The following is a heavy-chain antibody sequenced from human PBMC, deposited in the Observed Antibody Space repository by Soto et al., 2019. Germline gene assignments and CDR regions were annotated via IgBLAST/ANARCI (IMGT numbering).Heavy chain of an antibody. CDR2: INHSGST. J-gene: IGHJ4*02. D-gene: IGHD5-18*01. V-gene: IGHV4-34*01. CDR1: GGSFSGYY. Sequence: QVQLQQWGAGLLKPSETLSLTCAVYGGSFSGYYWSWIRQPPGKGLEGIGEINHSGSTNYNPSLKSRVTISVDTSKNQFSLKLSSVTAADTAVYYCARRRIQLRVVDYWGQGTLVTVSS. CDR3: ARRRIQLRVVDY.